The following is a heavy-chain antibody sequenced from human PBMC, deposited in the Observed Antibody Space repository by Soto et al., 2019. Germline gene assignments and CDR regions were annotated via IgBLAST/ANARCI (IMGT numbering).Heavy chain of an antibody. Sequence: KASETLSLTCTVSGGSVSSGSYYWSWIRQPPGKGLEWIGYIYYSGSTRYSPSFQGQVTISADKSISTAYLQWSSLKASDTAMYYCATTPLYSSSPGYWGQGTLVTVSS. CDR3: ATTPLYSSSPGY. D-gene: IGHD6-13*01. V-gene: IGHV4-61*03. CDR1: GGSVSSGSYY. CDR2: IYYSGST. J-gene: IGHJ4*02.